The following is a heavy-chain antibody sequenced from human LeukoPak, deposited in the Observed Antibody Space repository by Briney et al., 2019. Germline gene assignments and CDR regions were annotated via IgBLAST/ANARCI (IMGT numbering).Heavy chain of an antibody. V-gene: IGHV1-2*02. J-gene: IGHJ6*03. CDR2: INPNSGGT. CDR1: GYTFTGYY. Sequence: ASVKVSCKASGYTFTGYYMHWVRQAPGQGLEWMGWINPNSGGTNYAEKFQGRVTMTRDTSISTAYMELSRLRSDDTAVYYCARDGNEYGNYYMDVWGKGTTVTVSS. D-gene: IGHD6-6*01. CDR3: ARDGNEYGNYYMDV.